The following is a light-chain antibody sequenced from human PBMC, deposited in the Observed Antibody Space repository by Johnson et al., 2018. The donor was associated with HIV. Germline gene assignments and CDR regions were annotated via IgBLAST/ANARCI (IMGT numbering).Light chain of an antibody. CDR1: SSNIGNNY. CDR2: ENN. V-gene: IGLV1-51*02. J-gene: IGLJ1*01. CDR3: GTWDNSLSTGAV. Sequence: QSVLTQPPSVSAAPGQKVTISCSGSSSNIGNNYVSWYQQLPGTAPKLLIYENNMRPSGIPDRFSGSTSGTSATLGIAGLQTGDEADYYCGTWDNSLSTGAVFGTGTKVTVL.